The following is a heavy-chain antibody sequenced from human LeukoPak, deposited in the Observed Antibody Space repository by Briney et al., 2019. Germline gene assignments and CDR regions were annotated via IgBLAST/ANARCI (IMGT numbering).Heavy chain of an antibody. D-gene: IGHD3-22*01. CDR1: GFTFSSYG. CDR3: AKSLYYYDSSGYYYPIDY. J-gene: IGHJ4*02. Sequence: PGGSLRLSCAASGFTFSSYGMHWVRQAPGKGLEWVAVISYDGSNKYYADSVKGRFTISRDNSKNTLYLQMNSLRAEDTAVYYCAKSLYYYDSSGYYYPIDYWGQGTLVTVSS. CDR2: ISYDGSNK. V-gene: IGHV3-30*18.